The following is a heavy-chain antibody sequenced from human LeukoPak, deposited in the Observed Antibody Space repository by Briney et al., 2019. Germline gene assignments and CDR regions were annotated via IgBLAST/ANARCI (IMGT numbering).Heavy chain of an antibody. D-gene: IGHD1-1*01. Sequence: ASVKVSCKASGGTFSSYAISWVRQAPGQGPEWMGGIIPIFGTANYAQKFQGRVTITTDESTSTAYMELSSLRSEDTAVYYCARALGGGQLERTYYYYYMDVWGKGTTVIVSS. J-gene: IGHJ6*03. V-gene: IGHV1-69*05. CDR1: GGTFSSYA. CDR2: IIPIFGTA. CDR3: ARALGGGQLERTYYYYYMDV.